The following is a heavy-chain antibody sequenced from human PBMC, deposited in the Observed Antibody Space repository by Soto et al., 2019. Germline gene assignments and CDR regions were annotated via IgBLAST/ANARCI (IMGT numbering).Heavy chain of an antibody. D-gene: IGHD6-6*01. J-gene: IGHJ5*02. CDR3: ARDSEYSSSSTFEVHWFDP. V-gene: IGHV1-46*01. CDR1: GYTFTSYY. Sequence: ASVKVSCKASGYTFTSYYMYWVRQAPGQGLEWMGTINPSGGSTTYAQKFQGRVTMTRDASTTTVYMELSSLRSEDTAVYYCARDSEYSSSSTFEVHWFDPWGQGTLVTAPQ. CDR2: INPSGGST.